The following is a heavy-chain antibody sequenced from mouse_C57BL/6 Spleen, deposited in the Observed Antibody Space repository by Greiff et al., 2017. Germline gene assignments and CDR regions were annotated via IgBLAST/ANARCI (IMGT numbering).Heavy chain of an antibody. CDR2: ISSGGDYI. J-gene: IGHJ3*01. V-gene: IGHV5-9-1*02. D-gene: IGHD2-12*01. CDR1: GFTFSSYA. Sequence: DVQLVESGEGLVKPGGSLKLSCAASGFTFSSYAMSWVRQTPEKRLEWVAYISSGGDYIYYADTVKGRFTISRDNARNTLYLQMSSLKSEDTAMYYCTRGGYYNWFAYWGQGTLVTVSA. CDR3: TRGGYYNWFAY.